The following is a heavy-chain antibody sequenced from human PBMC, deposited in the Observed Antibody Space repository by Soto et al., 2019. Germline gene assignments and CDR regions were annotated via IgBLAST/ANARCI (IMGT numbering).Heavy chain of an antibody. CDR3: VHTSGWLHTT. V-gene: IGHV2-5*01. D-gene: IGHD5-12*01. CDR1: GFSLSTSAVG. J-gene: IGHJ5*02. Sequence: QITLRESGPALVKPTQTLTLSCTFSGFSLSTSAVGVAWVRQPPGQALEWLALIYWNDDNRYSPTLNRRRTITKDTSQNQVILTMINMDPVDTATYFCVHTSGWLHTTWCQGTLVTVSS. CDR2: IYWNDDN.